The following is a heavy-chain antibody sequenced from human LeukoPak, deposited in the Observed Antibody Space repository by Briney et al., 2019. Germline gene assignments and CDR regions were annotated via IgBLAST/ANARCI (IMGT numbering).Heavy chain of an antibody. CDR1: GFTFSSYA. V-gene: IGHV3-23*01. D-gene: IGHD3-3*01. J-gene: IGHJ6*02. Sequence: GGSLRLSCAASGFTFSSYAMRWARQAPGKGLEWVSAISGSGGSTYYADSVKGRFTISRDNSKNTLYLQMNSLRAEDTAVYYCAKALERFLEWLLSDYYYGMDVWGQGTTVTVSS. CDR2: ISGSGGST. CDR3: AKALERFLEWLLSDYYYGMDV.